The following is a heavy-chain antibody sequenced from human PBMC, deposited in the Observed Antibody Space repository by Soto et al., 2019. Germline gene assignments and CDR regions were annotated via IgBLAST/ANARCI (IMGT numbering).Heavy chain of an antibody. CDR2: ISGSGGST. J-gene: IGHJ4*02. CDR3: AKERDSSGYYWEVIFDY. D-gene: IGHD3-22*01. Sequence: PGGSLRLSCAASGFTFSSYAMNWVRQAPGKGLEWVSVISGSGGSTYYADSVKGRFTISRDNSKNTLYLQMNSLRAEDTAVYYCAKERDSSGYYWEVIFDYWGQGTLVTVSS. V-gene: IGHV3-23*01. CDR1: GFTFSSYA.